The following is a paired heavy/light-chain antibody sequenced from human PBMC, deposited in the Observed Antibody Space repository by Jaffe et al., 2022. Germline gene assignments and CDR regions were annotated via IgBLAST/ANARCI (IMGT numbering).Heavy chain of an antibody. CDR3: TRDRGYDDGSVY. CDR1: GFTFNNYW. D-gene: IGHD3-10*01. Sequence: EVQLVESGGGLVQPGGSLRLSCAASGFTFNNYWMHWVRQAPGKGLVWVSRINSDGSDTTYADSVKGRFTISRDSGKNTLYLQMNSLRPEDTAVYYCTRDRGYDDGSVYWGQGTLVIVSS. J-gene: IGHJ4*02. V-gene: IGHV3-74*01. CDR2: INSDGSDT.
Light chain of an antibody. CDR3: QSADSSGSWV. Sequence: SYELTQPPSVSVSPGQTATITCSGDAVPKQYVYCYQQKAGQAPVLLIYKDIERPSGIPERFSGSSSGTTFTLTISGVQAEDEADYYCQSADSSGSWVFGGGTKLTVL. CDR2: KDI. V-gene: IGLV3-25*03. CDR1: AVPKQY. J-gene: IGLJ2*01.